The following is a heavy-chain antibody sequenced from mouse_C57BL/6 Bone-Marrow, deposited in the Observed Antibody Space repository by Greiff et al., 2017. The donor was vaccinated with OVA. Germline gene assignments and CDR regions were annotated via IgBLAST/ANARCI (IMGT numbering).Heavy chain of an antibody. Sequence: VQLQQSGPELVKPGASVKMSCKASGYTFTSYVMHWVKQKPGQGLEWIGYIYPYNDGTKYNEKFKGKATLTSDKSSSTAYMELSSLTSEDSAVYYCARGITTVVAPRFAYWGQGTLVTVSA. J-gene: IGHJ3*01. CDR2: IYPYNDGT. CDR3: ARGITTVVAPRFAY. V-gene: IGHV1-14*01. D-gene: IGHD1-1*01. CDR1: GYTFTSYV.